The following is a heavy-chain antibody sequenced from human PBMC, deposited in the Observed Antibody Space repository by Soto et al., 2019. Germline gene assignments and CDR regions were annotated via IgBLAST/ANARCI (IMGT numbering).Heavy chain of an antibody. CDR2: IIPILGIA. CDR1: GGTFSSYT. Sequence: SVKVSCKASGGTFSSYTISWVRQAPGQGLEWMGRIIPILGIANYAQKFQGRVTITADKSTSTAYMELSSLRSEDTAVYYCARGGSGIVVVPAAMRYYYYYMDVWGKGTTVTVSS. V-gene: IGHV1-69*02. CDR3: ARGGSGIVVVPAAMRYYYYYMDV. J-gene: IGHJ6*03. D-gene: IGHD2-2*01.